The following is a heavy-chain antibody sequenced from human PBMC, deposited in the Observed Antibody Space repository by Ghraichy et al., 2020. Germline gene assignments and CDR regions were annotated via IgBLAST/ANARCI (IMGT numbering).Heavy chain of an antibody. CDR2: IKQDGSEK. D-gene: IGHD2-15*01. CDR3: ARENPVVAADELDY. J-gene: IGHJ4*02. CDR1: GFTFSSYW. Sequence: SCAASGFTFSSYWMSWVRQAPGKGLEWVANIKQDGSEKYYVDSVKGRFTISRDNAKNSLYLQMNSLRAEDTAVYYCARENPVVAADELDYWGQGTLVTVSS. V-gene: IGHV3-7*01.